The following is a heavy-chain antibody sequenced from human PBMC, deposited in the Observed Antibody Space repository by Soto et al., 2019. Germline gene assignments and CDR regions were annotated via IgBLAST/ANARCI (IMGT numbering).Heavy chain of an antibody. CDR2: IYYTGST. J-gene: IGHJ6*02. CDR3: ARGRYGYRSYGMDV. CDR1: GGSVSSGSYC. V-gene: IGHV4-61*01. Sequence: QVQLQESGPGLVKPSETLSLTCTVSGGSVSSGSYCWSWIRQPPGKGLEWIGYIYYTGSTNYNPPPKSRVTISVDTAKNQFSLKLSSVTAADTAVYYCARGRYGYRSYGMDVWGQGTTVTVSS. D-gene: IGHD5-18*01.